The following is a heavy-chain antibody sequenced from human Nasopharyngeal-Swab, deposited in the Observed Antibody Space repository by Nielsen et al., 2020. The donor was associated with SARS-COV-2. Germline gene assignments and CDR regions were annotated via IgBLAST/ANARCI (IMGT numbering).Heavy chain of an antibody. CDR3: AKDRGSSSLYGMDV. Sequence: RGSLRLSCAASGFTFSSYGMHWVRQAPGKGLEWVAFISYDGSNKYYADSVKGRFTISRDNSKNTLYLQMNSLRAEDTAVYYCAKDRGSSSLYGMDVWGQGTTVTVSS. D-gene: IGHD3-16*01. CDR1: GFTFSSYG. V-gene: IGHV3-30*18. J-gene: IGHJ6*02. CDR2: ISYDGSNK.